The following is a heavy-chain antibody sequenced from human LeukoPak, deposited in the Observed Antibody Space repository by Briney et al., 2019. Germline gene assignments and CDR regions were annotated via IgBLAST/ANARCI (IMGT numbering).Heavy chain of an antibody. Sequence: QAGGSLRLSCAVSGFIVSSYHMNWVRQAPGMGLECVTVIYGGDSAFYADSVKGRFTISRHNSKNTLFLQMNSVTADDTAVYYCQVTDTDSFDYWGQGILVTVSS. CDR2: IYGGDSA. CDR3: QVTDTDSFDY. V-gene: IGHV3-53*01. J-gene: IGHJ4*02. D-gene: IGHD2-21*02. CDR1: GFIVSSYH.